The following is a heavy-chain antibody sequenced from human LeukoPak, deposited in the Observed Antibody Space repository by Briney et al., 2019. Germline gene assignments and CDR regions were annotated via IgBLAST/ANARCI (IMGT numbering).Heavy chain of an antibody. CDR2: IYYCGNI. D-gene: IGHD5-12*01. J-gene: IGHJ5*02. V-gene: IGHV4-59*08. CDR3: AKHAESGYDRFDR. CDR1: GGSISSYY. Sequence: SETLSLTCSVSGGSISSYYWSWIRQPPGKGLDWIGYIYYCGNINYKSPLKSRVTISGDTSKNQFSLKLSSVTAADTAMYYCAKHAESGYDRFDRWGQGTLVTVSS.